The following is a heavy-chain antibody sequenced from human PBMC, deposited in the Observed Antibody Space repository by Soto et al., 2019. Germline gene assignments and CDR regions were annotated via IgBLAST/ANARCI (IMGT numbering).Heavy chain of an antibody. CDR2: INPSGGST. D-gene: IGHD1-26*01. Sequence: QVQLVQSGAEVQEPGASVKVSCKASGYTFTDYRMNWVRQDPGQGLEWMGMINPSGGSTTYAQKFQGRVTMTRYTSTTTVYMELSSLRSEDTAVYYCARERGAWGQGTLVTVSS. J-gene: IGHJ4*02. V-gene: IGHV1-46*01. CDR1: GYTFTDYR. CDR3: ARERGA.